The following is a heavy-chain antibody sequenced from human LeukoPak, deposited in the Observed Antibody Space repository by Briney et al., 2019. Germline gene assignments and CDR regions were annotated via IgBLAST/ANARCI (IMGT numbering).Heavy chain of an antibody. J-gene: IGHJ3*02. CDR2: ISAYNGNT. CDR1: GYTFTNYG. D-gene: IGHD5-24*01. CDR3: AGREAERWLQSDI. V-gene: IGHV1-18*01. Sequence: ASVKVSCKASGYTFTNYGISWVRQAPGQGLEWMGWISAYNGNTNYAQKLQGRVTMTTDTSTSTAYMELRSLRSDDTAVYYCAGREAERWLQSDIWGQGTMVTVSS.